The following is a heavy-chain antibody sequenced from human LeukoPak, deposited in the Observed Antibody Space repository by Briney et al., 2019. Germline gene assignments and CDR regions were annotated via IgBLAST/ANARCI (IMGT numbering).Heavy chain of an antibody. CDR1: GGSISSSSYY. V-gene: IGHV4-39*07. CDR3: AREGFRGWGYYLPFDY. CDR2: IYYSGST. D-gene: IGHD3-22*01. Sequence: SETLSLTCTVSGGSISSSSYYWAWFGNPPGKGLEWIGSIYYSGSTYYNPSLKSRVTISLDTSNNQFSLRLSSVTAADTAVYYCAREGFRGWGYYLPFDYWGQGTLVTVSS. J-gene: IGHJ4*02.